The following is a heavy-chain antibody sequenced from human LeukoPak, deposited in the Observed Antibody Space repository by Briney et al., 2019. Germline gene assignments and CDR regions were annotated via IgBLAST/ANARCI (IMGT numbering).Heavy chain of an antibody. J-gene: IGHJ4*02. Sequence: ESGPTLVKPTQTLTLTCTFSGFSLSTSGVGVGWIRQPPGKALEWLALIYWNDDKRYSPSLKSRLTITKDTSKNQVVLTMTNMDPVDTATYYCAHGRVGATHFDYWGQGTLVTVSS. CDR2: IYWNDDK. CDR1: GFSLSTSGVG. D-gene: IGHD1-26*01. CDR3: AHGRVGATHFDY. V-gene: IGHV2-5*01.